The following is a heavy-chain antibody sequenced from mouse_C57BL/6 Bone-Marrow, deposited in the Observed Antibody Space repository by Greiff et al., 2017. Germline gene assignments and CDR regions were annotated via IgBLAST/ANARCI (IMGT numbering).Heavy chain of an antibody. Sequence: EVKLVESGGGLVQPGGSMKLSCVASGFTFSNYWMNWVRQSPEKGLAWVAQIRLKSDNYATHYAESVKGRFTISRGDSKSSVYLQMNNLRAEDTGIYYCTAYAYYFDYWGQGTTLTVSA. D-gene: IGHD6-5*01. CDR3: TAYAYYFDY. CDR1: GFTFSNYW. CDR2: IRLKSDNYAT. V-gene: IGHV6-3*01. J-gene: IGHJ2*01.